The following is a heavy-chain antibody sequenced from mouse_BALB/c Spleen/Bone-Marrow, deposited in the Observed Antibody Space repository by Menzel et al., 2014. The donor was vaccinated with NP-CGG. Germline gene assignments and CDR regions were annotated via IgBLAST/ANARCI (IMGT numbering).Heavy chain of an antibody. J-gene: IGHJ3*01. CDR3: SREGAY. CDR2: ITPSNGDT. Sequence: SGAELVKPGASVKLSCKASGYTFTSYYMYWVKQRPGQGLEWIGEITPSNGDTNFNEKFKSKATLTVDKSSSTAYMQLSSLTSEDSAVYYCSREGAYWGQGTLVTVSA. V-gene: IGHV1S81*02. CDR1: GYTFTSYY.